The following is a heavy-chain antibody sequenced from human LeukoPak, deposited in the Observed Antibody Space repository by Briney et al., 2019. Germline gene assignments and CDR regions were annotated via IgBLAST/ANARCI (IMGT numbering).Heavy chain of an antibody. CDR1: GGSISYYY. CDR3: ARGGTYNDILSFDP. J-gene: IGHJ5*02. D-gene: IGHD3-9*01. Sequence: PSETLSLTCTVSGGSISYYYWTWIRQSPGKGLEWIGQIYYTGSTYYNPSLERRVTISLDTSMIQFSLIMTSVTAADTAVYYCARGGTYNDILSFDPWGQGTLVTVSS. CDR2: IYYTGST. V-gene: IGHV4-59*01.